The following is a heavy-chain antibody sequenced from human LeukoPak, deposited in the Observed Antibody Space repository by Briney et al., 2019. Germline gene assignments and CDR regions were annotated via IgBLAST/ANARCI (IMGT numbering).Heavy chain of an antibody. D-gene: IGHD4-17*01. J-gene: IGHJ4*02. CDR2: ISYDGSNK. CDR3: AKGHCTTVTTEA. CDR1: GFTFSSYG. Sequence: GGSLRLSCAASGFTFSSYGMHWVRQAPGKGLEWVAVISYDGSNKYYADSVKGRFTISRDNSKNTLYLQMNSLRAEDTAVYYCAKGHCTTVTTEAWGQGTLVTVSS. V-gene: IGHV3-30*18.